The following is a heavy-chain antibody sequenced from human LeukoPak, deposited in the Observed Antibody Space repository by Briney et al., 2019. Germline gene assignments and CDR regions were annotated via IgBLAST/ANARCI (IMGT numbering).Heavy chain of an antibody. CDR3: SRDRLGGLDL. CDR1: GFTFSTYW. D-gene: IGHD5-12*01. J-gene: IGHJ5*02. CDR2: INTDGSTT. Sequence: PGGSLRLSCAASGFTFSTYWMHWVRQAPGKGLVWVSRINTDGSTTTYADSVKGRFTISRDNAKNSVYLQMNSLRPEDTAVYYCSRDRLGGLDLWGQGTLVTVSS. V-gene: IGHV3-74*01.